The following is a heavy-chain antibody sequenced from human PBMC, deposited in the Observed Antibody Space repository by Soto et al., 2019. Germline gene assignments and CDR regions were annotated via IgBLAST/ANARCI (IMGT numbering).Heavy chain of an antibody. D-gene: IGHD6-13*01. V-gene: IGHV1-2*04. CDR1: GYTFTGYY. CDR2: INPNSGGT. CDR3: ARDGAAGTGSYYYYGMDV. Sequence: ASVKVSCKASGYTFTGYYMHWVRQAPGQGLEWMGWINPNSGGTNYAQKFQGWVTMTRDTSISTAYLELSRLRSDDTAVYYCARDGAAGTGSYYYYGMDVWGQGTTVTVSS. J-gene: IGHJ6*02.